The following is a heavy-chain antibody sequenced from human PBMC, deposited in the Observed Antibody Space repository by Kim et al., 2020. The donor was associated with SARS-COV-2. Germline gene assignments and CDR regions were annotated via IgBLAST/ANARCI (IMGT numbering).Heavy chain of an antibody. D-gene: IGHD2-15*01. CDR3: ARSKVVIDY. V-gene: IGHV3-11*01. Sequence: GGSLRLSCAASGFTFSDYFMSWIRQAPGKGLEWVSFISGSRNSIYYADSVKGRFTISRDNAKNSLYLQMNSLRAEDTAVYYCARSKVVIDYWGQGTLVTVSS. CDR1: GFTFSDYF. CDR2: ISGSRNSI. J-gene: IGHJ4*02.